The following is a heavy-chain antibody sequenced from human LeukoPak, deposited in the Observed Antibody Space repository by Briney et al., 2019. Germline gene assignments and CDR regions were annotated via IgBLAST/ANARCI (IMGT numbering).Heavy chain of an antibody. CDR3: ARDHGGYGDYLSGVY. D-gene: IGHD4-17*01. CDR2: ISSSSSYI. Sequence: GGSLRLSCAASGFTFSSYSMNWVRQAPGKGLEWVSSISSSSSYIYYADSVKGRFTISRDNAKNSLYLQMNSLRAEDTAVYYCARDHGGYGDYLSGVYWGQGTLVTVSS. CDR1: GFTFSSYS. V-gene: IGHV3-21*01. J-gene: IGHJ4*02.